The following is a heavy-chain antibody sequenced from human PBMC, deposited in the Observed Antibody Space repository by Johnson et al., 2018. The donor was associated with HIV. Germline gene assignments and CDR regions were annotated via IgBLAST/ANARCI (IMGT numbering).Heavy chain of an antibody. CDR3: AKETRDSRSAFDI. CDR1: GFTFSNYG. V-gene: IGHV3-30*02. J-gene: IGHJ3*02. D-gene: IGHD4-11*01. Sequence: QVQLVESGGGLVKPGGSLRLSCAASGFTFSNYGIHWVRQAPGKGLEWVTFIQFDGSHKYSADFVKGRFTISRDTSKKSVFLQMNSLRPEDTAVYYCAKETRDSRSAFDIWGQGTMVTVSS. CDR2: IQFDGSHK.